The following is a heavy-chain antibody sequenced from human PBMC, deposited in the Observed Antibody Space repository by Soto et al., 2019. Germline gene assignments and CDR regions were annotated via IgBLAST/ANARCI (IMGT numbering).Heavy chain of an antibody. CDR1: GGTFSSNP. CDR2: TIPTVGAG. J-gene: IGHJ4*02. V-gene: IGHV1-69*06. Sequence: QVQLVQSGAEVKKPGSSVKVSCKASGGTFSSNPIRWMRQAPGQGLEWVGGTIPTVGAGSYAQRFQGRVTITADKSTNTAYMELSNLRPEDTAVYYCARRQSNGYNRYFDSWGQVTLVTVSS. D-gene: IGHD5-12*01. CDR3: ARRQSNGYNRYFDS.